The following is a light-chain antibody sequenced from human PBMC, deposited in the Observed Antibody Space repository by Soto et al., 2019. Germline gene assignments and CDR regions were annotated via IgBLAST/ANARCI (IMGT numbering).Light chain of an antibody. V-gene: IGKV3-20*01. CDR2: ATS. Sequence: EIVLTQSPGTLSLSPGERATLSCRASQSVSSSYLAWYQQKPGQAPRLLIYATSSRVTGVPDRFSGSGSGTDFTLTINRLEPEDFAVYDCQQFGGSPPRLTFGGGTKVEIK. CDR3: QQFGGSPPRLT. CDR1: QSVSSSY. J-gene: IGKJ4*01.